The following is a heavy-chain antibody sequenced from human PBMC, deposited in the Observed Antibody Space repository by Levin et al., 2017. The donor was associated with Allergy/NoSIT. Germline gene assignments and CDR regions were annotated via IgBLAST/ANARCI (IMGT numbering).Heavy chain of an antibody. V-gene: IGHV4-4*02. CDR1: GGSISSSNW. J-gene: IGHJ3*02. D-gene: IGHD2-2*01. CDR3: ARNRYCSSTSCYRRAFDI. CDR2: IYHSGST. Sequence: SETLSLTCAVSGGSISSSNWWSWVRQPPGKGLEWIGEIYHSGSTNYNPSLKSRVTISVDKSKNQFSLKLSSVTAADTAVYYCARNRYCSSTSCYRRAFDIWGQGTMVTVSS.